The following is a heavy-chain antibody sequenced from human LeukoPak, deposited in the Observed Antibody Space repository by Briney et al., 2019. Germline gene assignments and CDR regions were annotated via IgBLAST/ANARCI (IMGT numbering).Heavy chain of an antibody. CDR3: ASYNSKTMTYYYDSSGPEDY. Sequence: EASVKVSCKASGYTFTGYYMHWVRQAPGQGLEWMGWINPNSGGTNYAQKFQGRVTMTRDTSISTAYMELSRLRSDDTAVYYCASYNSKTMTYYYDSSGPEDYWGQGTLVTVSS. D-gene: IGHD3-22*01. CDR1: GYTFTGYY. V-gene: IGHV1-2*02. J-gene: IGHJ4*02. CDR2: INPNSGGT.